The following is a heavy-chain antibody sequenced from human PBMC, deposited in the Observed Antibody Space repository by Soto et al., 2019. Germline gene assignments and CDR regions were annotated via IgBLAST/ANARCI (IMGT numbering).Heavy chain of an antibody. CDR3: AKERNSYGLYYYGMDV. Sequence: QVQLVESGGGVVQPGRSLRLSCAASGFTFSSYGMHWVRQAPGKGLEWVAVISYDGSNKYYADSVKGRFTISRDNSKNTLYLQMNSLRDEDTAVYYCAKERNSYGLYYYGMDVWGQGTTVTVSS. J-gene: IGHJ6*01. D-gene: IGHD5-18*01. V-gene: IGHV3-30*18. CDR2: ISYDGSNK. CDR1: GFTFSSYG.